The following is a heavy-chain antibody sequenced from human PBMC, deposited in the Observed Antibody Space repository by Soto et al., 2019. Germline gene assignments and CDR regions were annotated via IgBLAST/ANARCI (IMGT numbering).Heavy chain of an antibody. CDR3: ARGGKDIVLVPAAILSYYYYGMDV. CDR2: INAGNGNT. V-gene: IGHV1-3*01. CDR1: GYTFTNYA. Sequence: ASVKVSCKASGYTFTNYAMHWVRQAPGQRLEWMGWINAGNGNTKYSQKFQGRVTITADESTSTAYMELSSLRSEDTAVYYCARGGKDIVLVPAAILSYYYYGMDVWG. D-gene: IGHD2-2*01. J-gene: IGHJ6*02.